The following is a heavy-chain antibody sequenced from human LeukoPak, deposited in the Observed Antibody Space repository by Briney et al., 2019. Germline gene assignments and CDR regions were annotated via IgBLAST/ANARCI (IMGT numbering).Heavy chain of an antibody. J-gene: IGHJ4*02. V-gene: IGHV5-51*01. D-gene: IGHD2-2*01. Sequence: GESLKISCRGSGYSFTSYWIGWVRQMPGKGLDWMGIIYPGDSDTRYSPSFQGQVPISADKSISTAYLQWSSLKASDTAMYYCARLLGGYCSSTSCYVFWGQGTLVTVSS. CDR1: GYSFTSYW. CDR3: ARLLGGYCSSTSCYVF. CDR2: IYPGDSDT.